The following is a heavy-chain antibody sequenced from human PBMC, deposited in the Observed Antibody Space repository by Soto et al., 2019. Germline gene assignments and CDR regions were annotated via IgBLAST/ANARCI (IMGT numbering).Heavy chain of an antibody. CDR3: ARGHGGATTMGWFDP. CDR2: IYYDGSNK. J-gene: IGHJ5*02. D-gene: IGHD1-26*01. Sequence: QVQLVESGGGVVQPGRSLRLSCAASGFTFSSYGIHWVRQAPGKGLEWVAVIYYDGSNKYYADSVKGRFTISRDNSKNTLYLQMTSLRADDTAVYYGARGHGGATTMGWFDPWGQGTLVTVSS. V-gene: IGHV3-33*01. CDR1: GFTFSSYG.